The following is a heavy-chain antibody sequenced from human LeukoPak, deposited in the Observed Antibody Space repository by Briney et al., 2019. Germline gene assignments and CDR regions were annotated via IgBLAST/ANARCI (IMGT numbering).Heavy chain of an antibody. CDR3: AREYGYCSSTSCYTNAFDI. V-gene: IGHV1-2*02. D-gene: IGHD2-2*02. CDR1: GYTFTSYG. CDR2: INPNSGGT. Sequence: ASVKVSCKASGYTFTSYGISWVRQAPGQGLEWMGWINPNSGGTNYAQKFQGRVTMTRDTSISTAYMELSRLRSDDTAVYYCAREYGYCSSTSCYTNAFDIWGQGTMVTVSS. J-gene: IGHJ3*02.